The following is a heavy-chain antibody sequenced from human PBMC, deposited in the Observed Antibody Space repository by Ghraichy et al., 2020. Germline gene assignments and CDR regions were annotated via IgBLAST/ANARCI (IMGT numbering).Heavy chain of an antibody. CDR3: AKDRGYSSSPESIDY. V-gene: IGHV3-30*18. CDR2: ISYDGSNK. D-gene: IGHD6-13*01. CDR1: GFTFSSYG. J-gene: IGHJ4*02. Sequence: GGSLRLSCAASGFTFSSYGMHWVRQAPGQGLEWVAVISYDGSNKYYADSVKGRFTISRDNSKNTLYLQMNSLRAEDTAVYYCAKDRGYSSSPESIDYWGQATLVTVSS.